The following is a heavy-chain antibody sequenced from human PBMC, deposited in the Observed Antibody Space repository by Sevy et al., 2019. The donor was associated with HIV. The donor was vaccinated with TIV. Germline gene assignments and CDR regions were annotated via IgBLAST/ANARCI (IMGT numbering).Heavy chain of an antibody. Sequence: GGSLRLSCVGSGFIFDDYGMHWVRQAPGKGLEWVALISHDGGKKYYADSVKGRFTISRDNFMNTLYLQMNTLRRDDTAAYFCTKDPPVYGDFPYGMDVWGQGTTFTVSS. J-gene: IGHJ6*02. CDR3: TKDPPVYGDFPYGMDV. CDR2: ISHDGGKK. CDR1: GFIFDDYG. V-gene: IGHV3-30*18. D-gene: IGHD4-17*01.